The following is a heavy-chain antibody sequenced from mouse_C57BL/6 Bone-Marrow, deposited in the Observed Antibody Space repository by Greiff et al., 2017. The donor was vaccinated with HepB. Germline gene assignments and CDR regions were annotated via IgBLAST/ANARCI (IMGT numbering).Heavy chain of an antibody. D-gene: IGHD1-1*01. CDR1: GYTFTDYE. CDR2: IDPETGGT. Sequence: VHLVESGAELVRPGASVTLSCKASGYTFTDYEMHWVKQTPVHGLEWIGAIDPETGGTAYNQKFKGKAILTADKSSSTAYMELRSLTSEDSAVYYCTRDYYGSSYLGWFAYWGQGTLVTVSA. J-gene: IGHJ3*01. V-gene: IGHV1-15*01. CDR3: TRDYYGSSYLGWFAY.